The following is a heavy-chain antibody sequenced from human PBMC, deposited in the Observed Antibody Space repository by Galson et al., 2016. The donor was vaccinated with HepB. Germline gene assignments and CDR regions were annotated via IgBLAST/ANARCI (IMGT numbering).Heavy chain of an antibody. V-gene: IGHV3-33*01. CDR1: GFTFSNYG. J-gene: IGHJ6*02. Sequence: SLRLSCAASGFTFSNYGMHWVRQAPGKGLEWAALIWYDGSKKYYAESVKGRLTISRDNSKNTLDLQMNSLRAEDTAVYYCARDGIPSPQDIGGRLPPPYYYGMDVWGQGTAVTVSS. CDR2: IWYDGSKK. CDR3: ARDGIPSPQDIGGRLPPPYYYGMDV. D-gene: IGHD6-6*01.